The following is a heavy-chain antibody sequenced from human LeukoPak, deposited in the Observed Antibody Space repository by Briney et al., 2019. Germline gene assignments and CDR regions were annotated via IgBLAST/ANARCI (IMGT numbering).Heavy chain of an antibody. Sequence: GGSLRLSCAASGFTFSSYGMYWVRQAPGKGLEWVAVIWYDGSNKYYADSVKGRFTISRDNSKNTLYLQMNSLRAEDTAVYYCARSYYYDSSGYDEFDYWGQGTLVTVSS. CDR3: ARSYYYDSSGYDEFDY. D-gene: IGHD3-22*01. J-gene: IGHJ4*02. CDR2: IWYDGSNK. CDR1: GFTFSSYG. V-gene: IGHV3-33*01.